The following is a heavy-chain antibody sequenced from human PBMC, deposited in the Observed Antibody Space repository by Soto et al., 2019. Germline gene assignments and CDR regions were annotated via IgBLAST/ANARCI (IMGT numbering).Heavy chain of an antibody. V-gene: IGHV6-1*01. CDR1: GDSVSSNSAA. CDR2: TYYRSKWYN. CDR3: ARGEVGITAAFSLYYYYMDV. D-gene: IGHD6-13*01. Sequence: SQTLSLTCAISGDSVSSNSAAWNWIRQSPSRGLEWLGRTYYRSKWYNDCAVSVKSRITINPDTSKNQFSLQLNSVTPEDTAVYYCARGEVGITAAFSLYYYYMDVWGKGTTVTVSS. J-gene: IGHJ6*03.